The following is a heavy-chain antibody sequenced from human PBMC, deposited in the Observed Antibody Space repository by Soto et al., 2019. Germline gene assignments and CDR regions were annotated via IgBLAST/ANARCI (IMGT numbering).Heavy chain of an antibody. CDR2: INPATGIT. V-gene: IGHV1-46*01. CDR3: ASDRVSMDV. CDR1: GYTFTRYY. Sequence: ASVKVSCKASGYTFTRYYINWVRQAPGQGLEWMGIINPATGITDYAQNFEGRTTMTRDTSTSTGYMELSSLRSDDTAVYYCASDRVSMDVWGHGTTVTVAS. D-gene: IGHD3-10*01. J-gene: IGHJ6*02.